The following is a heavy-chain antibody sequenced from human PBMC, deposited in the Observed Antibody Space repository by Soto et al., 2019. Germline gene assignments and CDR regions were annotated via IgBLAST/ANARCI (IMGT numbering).Heavy chain of an antibody. Sequence: SETLSLTCTVSGGSISSGDYYWSWIRQPPWKGLEWIGYIYYSGSTYYNPSLKSRVTISVDTSKNQFSLKLSSVTAADTAVYYCARDIVVVTATDYYYYGMDVWGQGXTVTVYS. CDR1: GGSISSGDYY. D-gene: IGHD2-21*02. J-gene: IGHJ6*02. CDR3: ARDIVVVTATDYYYYGMDV. CDR2: IYYSGST. V-gene: IGHV4-30-4*01.